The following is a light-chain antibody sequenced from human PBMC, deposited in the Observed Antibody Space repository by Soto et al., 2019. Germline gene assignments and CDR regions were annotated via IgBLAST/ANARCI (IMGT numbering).Light chain of an antibody. CDR2: GAS. CDR3: QQYGSFSIT. V-gene: IGKV3-20*01. J-gene: IGKJ5*01. CDR1: QSVSSTY. Sequence: EIVLTQSPATLSLSPGETATLSCRASQSVSSTYLAWYQQKPGQAPRLLIYGASSRATGIPDRFSGSGSGTDFTLTISRLEPEDFAVYYCQQYGSFSITFGQGTRLEIK.